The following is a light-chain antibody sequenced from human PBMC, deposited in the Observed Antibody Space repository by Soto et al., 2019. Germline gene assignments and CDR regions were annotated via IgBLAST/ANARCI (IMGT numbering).Light chain of an antibody. CDR1: LSIGSN. V-gene: IGKV3-15*01. CDR2: DAS. J-gene: IGKJ1*01. CDR3: QQYNNWPWT. Sequence: EIVMTQSPDTLSVSPGERGTLSCRTSLSIGSNLAWYQQKPGQAPRLLIYDASIRATGIPARFSGSGSGTEFTLTISSLQSEDFAVYYCQQYNNWPWTFAQGTKVEIK.